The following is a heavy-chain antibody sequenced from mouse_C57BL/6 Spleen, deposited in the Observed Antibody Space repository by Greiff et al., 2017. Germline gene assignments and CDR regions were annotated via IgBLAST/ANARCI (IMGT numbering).Heavy chain of an antibody. J-gene: IGHJ3*01. Sequence: EVKLVESGGGLVKPGGSLKLSCAASGFTFSDYGMHWVRQAPEKGLEWVAYISSGSSTIYYADTVKGRFTISRDNAKNTLFLQMTSLRSEDTAMYYCARKDGISLAWFAYWGQGTLVTVSA. CDR2: ISSGSSTI. D-gene: IGHD1-1*01. CDR1: GFTFSDYG. V-gene: IGHV5-17*01. CDR3: ARKDGISLAWFAY.